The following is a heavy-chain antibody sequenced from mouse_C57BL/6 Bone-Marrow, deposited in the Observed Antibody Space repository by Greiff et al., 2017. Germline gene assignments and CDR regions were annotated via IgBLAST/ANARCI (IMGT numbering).Heavy chain of an antibody. CDR3: ARYRTSYGSRGYYAMDY. D-gene: IGHD1-1*01. CDR1: GFTFTDYY. V-gene: IGHV7-3*01. J-gene: IGHJ4*01. CDR2: IRNKANGYTT. Sequence: EVQRVESGGGLVQPGGSLSLSCAASGFTFTDYYMSWVRQPPGKALEWLGFIRNKANGYTTEYSASVKGRFTISRDNSQSVLYLQMNALRAEDSATYYCARYRTSYGSRGYYAMDYWGQGTSVTVSS.